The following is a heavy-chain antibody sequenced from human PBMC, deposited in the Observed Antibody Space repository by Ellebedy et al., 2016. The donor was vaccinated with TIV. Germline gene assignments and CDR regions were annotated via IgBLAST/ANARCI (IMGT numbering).Heavy chain of an antibody. Sequence: ASVKVSCXASGYTFTSYAMHWVRQAPGQRLEWMGWINPGNGNTKYSQKFQGRVTITRDTSASTAYMELSSLRSEDTAVYYCARTTLTVEDYGDYSILHWGQGTTVTVSS. J-gene: IGHJ6*02. V-gene: IGHV1-3*01. CDR3: ARTTLTVEDYGDYSILH. CDR1: GYTFTSYA. D-gene: IGHD4-17*01. CDR2: INPGNGNT.